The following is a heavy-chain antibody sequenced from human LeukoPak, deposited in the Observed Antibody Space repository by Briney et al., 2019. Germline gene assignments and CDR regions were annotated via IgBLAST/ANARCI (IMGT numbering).Heavy chain of an antibody. CDR1: GYTFTSYD. V-gene: IGHV1-8*01. J-gene: IGHJ4*02. CDR3: ARTDGDLDY. D-gene: IGHD4-17*01. Sequence: ASVKVSCKASGYTFTSYDINWVRQATGQGLEWVGWVNPKSGFTGSAQKFQGRVTMTRDTAISTAYMELSSLRSEDTAVYYCARTDGDLDYWGQGTLITVSS. CDR2: VNPKSGFT.